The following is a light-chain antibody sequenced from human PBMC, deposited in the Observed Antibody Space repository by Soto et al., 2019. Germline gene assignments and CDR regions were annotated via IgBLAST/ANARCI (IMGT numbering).Light chain of an antibody. V-gene: IGLV2-14*01. CDR2: DVS. CDR1: SSDVGGYNY. J-gene: IGLJ3*02. Sequence: QSALTQPASVSGSPGQSITISCTGTSSDVGGYNYVSWYQQHPGKAPKLMIYDVSNRPSGVSNRFSGSKSGNTASLTISGLQAEDEADYYCSSYTGSRVFGGGTQLTVL. CDR3: SSYTGSRV.